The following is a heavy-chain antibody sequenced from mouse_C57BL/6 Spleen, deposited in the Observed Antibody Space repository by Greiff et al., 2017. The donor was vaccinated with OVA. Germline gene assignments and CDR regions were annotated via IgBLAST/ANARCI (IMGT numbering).Heavy chain of an antibody. V-gene: IGHV1-19*01. CDR2: INPYNGGT. CDR3: AREGSSGYYFDY. Sequence: EVNLVESGPVLVKPGASVKMSCKASGYTFTDYYMNWVKQSHGKSLEWIGVINPYNGGTSYNQKFKGKATLTVDKSSSTAYMELNSLTSEDSAVYYCAREGSSGYYFDYWGQGTTLTVSS. CDR1: GYTFTDYY. J-gene: IGHJ2*01. D-gene: IGHD3-2*02.